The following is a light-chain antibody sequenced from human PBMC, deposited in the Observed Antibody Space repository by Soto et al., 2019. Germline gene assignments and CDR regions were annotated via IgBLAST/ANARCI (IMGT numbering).Light chain of an antibody. CDR1: QSISGT. Sequence: EIVMEQSPATLSVSPGGRATLSCRASQSISGTLSWYQQKPGQAPRLLIYGASTRATSFPARFSGSGSGTDFTLTISSLQSEDFAVYYCQQYNNWPWTFGQGTKVDIK. V-gene: IGKV3-15*01. CDR3: QQYNNWPWT. CDR2: GAS. J-gene: IGKJ1*01.